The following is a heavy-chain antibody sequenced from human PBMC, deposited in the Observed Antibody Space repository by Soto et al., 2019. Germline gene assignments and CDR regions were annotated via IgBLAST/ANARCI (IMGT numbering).Heavy chain of an antibody. V-gene: IGHV3-48*02. CDR1: GFTFSSYS. Sequence: QPGGSLRLSCAASGFTFSSYSMNWVRQAPGKGLEWVSYISSSSSTIYYADSVKGRFTISRDNAKNSLYLQMNSLRDEDTAVYYCASLYYDILTGYFSDSGYYGMDVWGQGTTVTVSS. CDR2: ISSSSSTI. CDR3: ASLYYDILTGYFSDSGYYGMDV. D-gene: IGHD3-9*01. J-gene: IGHJ6*02.